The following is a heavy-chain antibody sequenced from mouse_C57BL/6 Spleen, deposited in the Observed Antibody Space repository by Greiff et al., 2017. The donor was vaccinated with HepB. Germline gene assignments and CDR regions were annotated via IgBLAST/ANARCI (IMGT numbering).Heavy chain of an antibody. CDR3: ARDGYYFAY. J-gene: IGHJ3*01. CDR2: INPNNGGT. D-gene: IGHD2-3*01. V-gene: IGHV1-26*01. Sequence: VQLQQSGPELVKPGASVKISCKASGYTFTDYYMNWVKQSHGKSLEWIGDINPNNGGTSYNQKFKGKATLTVDKSSSTAYMELRSLTSEDSAVYYCARDGYYFAYWGQGTLVTVSA. CDR1: GYTFTDYY.